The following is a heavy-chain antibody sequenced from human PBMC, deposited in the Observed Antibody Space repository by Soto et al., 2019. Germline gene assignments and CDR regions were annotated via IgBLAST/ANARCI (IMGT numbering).Heavy chain of an antibody. J-gene: IGHJ6*04. CDR2: IKSDGITT. V-gene: IGHV3-74*01. CDR1: GFTFSSYW. Sequence: EVQLVESGGGLVQPGGSLRLSCAASGFTFSSYWLHWVRHAPGKGLMWVSRIKSDGITTNYADSVKGRFTISRDNARNTVYLQMNSLRGDDTAVYFCPRVALYAFNLDVWGKGTTVTVSS. D-gene: IGHD2-15*01. CDR3: PRVALYAFNLDV.